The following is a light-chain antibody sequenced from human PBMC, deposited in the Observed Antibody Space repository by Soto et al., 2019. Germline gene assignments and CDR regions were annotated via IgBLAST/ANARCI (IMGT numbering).Light chain of an antibody. CDR3: NKFGSSPLAFT. CDR2: GAS. CDR1: QSVSTRY. J-gene: IGKJ2*01. V-gene: IGKV3-20*01. Sequence: ESMLTQSPGTLSLSPGERATLSCRASQSVSTRYLAWYQQKPGQAPRLLIYGASIRAAGIPDRFSGSGSGTEFNLTISRLEPEDFAVYYCNKFGSSPLAFTFGQGTKLEI.